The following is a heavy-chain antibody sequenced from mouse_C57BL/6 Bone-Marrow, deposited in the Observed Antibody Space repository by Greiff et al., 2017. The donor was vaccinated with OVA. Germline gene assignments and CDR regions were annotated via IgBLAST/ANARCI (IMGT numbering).Heavy chain of an antibody. V-gene: IGHV10-1*01. CDR1: GFSFNIYA. CDR3: VRHSPDYYGSSYDAMDY. Sequence: EVQLVESGGGLVQPKGSLKLSCAASGFSFNIYAMNWVRQAPGKGLEWVARIRSKSNNYATYYADSVKDRFTISRDDSESMLYLQMNNLKTEDTAMYYGVRHSPDYYGSSYDAMDYWGQGTSVTVSS. J-gene: IGHJ4*01. CDR2: IRSKSNNYAT. D-gene: IGHD1-1*01.